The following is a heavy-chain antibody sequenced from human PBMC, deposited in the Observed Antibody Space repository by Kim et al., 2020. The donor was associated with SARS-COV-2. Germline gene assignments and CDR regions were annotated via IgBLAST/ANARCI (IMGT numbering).Heavy chain of an antibody. Sequence: ASVKVSCKASGYTFTSYAMNWVRQAPGQGLEWMGWINTNTGNPTYAQGFTGRFVFSLDTSVSTAYLQISSLKAEDTAVYYCARGEESVAAAGTDYYYGMDVWGQGTTVTVSS. V-gene: IGHV7-4-1*02. CDR3: ARGEESVAAAGTDYYYGMDV. D-gene: IGHD6-13*01. J-gene: IGHJ6*02. CDR1: GYTFTSYA. CDR2: INTNTGNP.